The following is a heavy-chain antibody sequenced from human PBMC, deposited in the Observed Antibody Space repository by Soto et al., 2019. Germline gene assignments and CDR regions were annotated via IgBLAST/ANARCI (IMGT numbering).Heavy chain of an antibody. CDR1: GFNFDGYA. J-gene: IGHJ6*02. V-gene: IGHV3-43D*04. CDR3: ANGIWLRYYYYVIDV. CDR2: ISWDGAYT. Sequence: GGSLRLSCAASGFNFDGYAMHWVRQAPGKGLEWVSLISWDGAYTYYADSVKGRFTISRDNSKNSLYLQMDSLRTEDTALYHCANGIWLRYYYYVIDVWGQGTTVTV. D-gene: IGHD5-18*01.